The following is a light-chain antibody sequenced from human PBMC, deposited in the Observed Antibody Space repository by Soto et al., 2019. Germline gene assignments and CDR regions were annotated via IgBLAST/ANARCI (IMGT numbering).Light chain of an antibody. CDR2: GAS. CDR3: QQYTTSPFT. CDR1: QSLSSSY. Sequence: EIVLTQSPDTLSLAPGDTATLSCRASQSLSSSYLAWYQQRPGQAPRLLIYGASSRATGIPDRFRGSGSGTDFTLTISRLEPEDFAVYYCQQYTTSPFTFGPGTKVDIK. J-gene: IGKJ3*01. V-gene: IGKV3-20*01.